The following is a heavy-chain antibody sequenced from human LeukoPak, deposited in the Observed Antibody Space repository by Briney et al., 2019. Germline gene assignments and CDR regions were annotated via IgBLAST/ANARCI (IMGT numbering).Heavy chain of an antibody. CDR1: GGSISSGGYY. Sequence: SETLSLTCTVSGGSISSGGYYWSWIRQPPGKGLEWLGYVYHSGSTNYNPSLKSRVTISVDTSKKQFSLKVTPVTAADTAVYYCARLGAVSDAFDIWGQGTMVTVSS. D-gene: IGHD3-16*01. V-gene: IGHV4-61*08. CDR2: VYHSGST. CDR3: ARLGAVSDAFDI. J-gene: IGHJ3*02.